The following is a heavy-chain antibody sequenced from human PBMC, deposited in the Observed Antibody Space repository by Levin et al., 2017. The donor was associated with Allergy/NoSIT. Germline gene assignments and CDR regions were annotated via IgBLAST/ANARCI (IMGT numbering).Heavy chain of an antibody. CDR2: IYPGDSDT. Sequence: GESLKISCKASGYSFTLYWIGWVRHMPGKGLEWMGFIYPGDSDTRYSPSFQGQVTFSADKSINTAYLQWSSLKASDSSTYYCARLAAGGVGARYYNGMDVWGQGTTVTVSS. D-gene: IGHD6-13*01. CDR3: ARLAAGGVGARYYNGMDV. J-gene: IGHJ6*02. CDR1: GYSFTLYW. V-gene: IGHV5-51*01.